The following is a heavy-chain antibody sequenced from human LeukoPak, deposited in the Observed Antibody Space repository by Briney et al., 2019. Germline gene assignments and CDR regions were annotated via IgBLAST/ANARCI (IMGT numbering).Heavy chain of an antibody. CDR3: ARGLVDSAMIFAGDLFDY. D-gene: IGHD5-18*01. Sequence: ASVKVSCKASGYTFTGYYMHWVRQAPGQGLEWMGWINPNSGGTNYAQKFQGRVTMTTDTSISTAYMELSRLRSDDTAVYYCARGLVDSAMIFAGDLFDYWGQGALVTVSS. CDR2: INPNSGGT. CDR1: GYTFTGYY. V-gene: IGHV1-2*02. J-gene: IGHJ4*02.